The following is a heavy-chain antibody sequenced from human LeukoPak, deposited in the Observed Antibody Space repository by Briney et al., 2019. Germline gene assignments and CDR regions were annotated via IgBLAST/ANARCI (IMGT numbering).Heavy chain of an antibody. CDR3: ARDFVGGSYYP. CDR1: GYTFTSYG. V-gene: IGHV1-18*01. D-gene: IGHD1-26*01. Sequence: GASVKVSCKASGYTFTSYGISWVRQAPGQGLEWMGWISAYNGNTNYAQRLQGRVTMTTDTSTSTAYMELRSLRSDDAAVYYCARDFVGGSYYPWGQGTMVTVSS. CDR2: ISAYNGNT. J-gene: IGHJ3*01.